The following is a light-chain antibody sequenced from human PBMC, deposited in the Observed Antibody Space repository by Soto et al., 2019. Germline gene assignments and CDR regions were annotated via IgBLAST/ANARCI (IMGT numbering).Light chain of an antibody. Sequence: EIVLTQSPATLSLSPGERATLSCRASQSVSSYLAWYQQKPGQAPRLLIYGASSRATGIPARFSGSGSGTDFTLTISSLESEDFAVYYCQQYGSSSRTFGQVTKVEIK. CDR2: GAS. CDR3: QQYGSSSRT. J-gene: IGKJ1*01. CDR1: QSVSSY. V-gene: IGKV3-20*01.